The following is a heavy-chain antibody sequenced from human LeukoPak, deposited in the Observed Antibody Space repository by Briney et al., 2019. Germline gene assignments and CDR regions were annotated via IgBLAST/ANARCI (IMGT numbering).Heavy chain of an antibody. J-gene: IGHJ6*02. CDR1: GFSFDVYA. CDR2: ISWNSGAI. CDR3: ARVSVRGGSYFYALDV. V-gene: IGHV3-9*01. D-gene: IGHD3-10*01. Sequence: PGRSLRLSCEVSGFSFDVYAMHWVRQAPGKGLEWVSGISWNSGAIGYAESVRGRFSISRDNTKNSLYLQMNSLTPDDTALYYCARVSVRGGSYFYALDVWGQGTTVTVSS.